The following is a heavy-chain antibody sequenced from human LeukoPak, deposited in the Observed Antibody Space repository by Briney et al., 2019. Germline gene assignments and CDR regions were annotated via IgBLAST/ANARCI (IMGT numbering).Heavy chain of an antibody. V-gene: IGHV3-30*03. CDR3: ARDRSSSWYEYYYGMDV. Sequence: GRSLRLSYAASGFTFSSYGMHWVRQAPGKGLERVAVISYDGSNKYYADSVKGRFTISRDNSKNTLYLQMNSLRAEDTAVYYCARDRSSSWYEYYYGMDVWGQGTTVTVSS. CDR1: GFTFSSYG. J-gene: IGHJ6*02. CDR2: ISYDGSNK. D-gene: IGHD6-13*01.